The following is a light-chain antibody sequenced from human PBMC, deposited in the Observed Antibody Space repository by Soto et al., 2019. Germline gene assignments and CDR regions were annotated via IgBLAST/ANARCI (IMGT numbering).Light chain of an antibody. J-gene: IGLJ7*01. Sequence: QSDLTQPASVSGSPGQSITISCTGTSSDVGAYNYVSWYQQHPGKAPKLIIYEVSDRPSGVSNRFSGSKSGNTASLTISGLQAEDEADFYCSSYAGSNNLVFGGGTQLTVL. CDR2: EVS. CDR3: SSYAGSNNLV. V-gene: IGLV2-14*03. CDR1: SSDVGAYNY.